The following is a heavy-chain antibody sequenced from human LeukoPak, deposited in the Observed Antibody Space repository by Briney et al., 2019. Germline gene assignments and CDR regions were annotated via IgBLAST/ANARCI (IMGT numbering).Heavy chain of an antibody. Sequence: RPGGSLRLSCAASGFPFSSYAMSWVRQAPGKGLEWVSAISGSGGSTYYVDSVKGRFTISRDNSKNTLYLQMNSLRAEDTAVYYCARDRRGGGSSNYYYYGMDVWGQGTTVTVSS. CDR1: GFPFSSYA. CDR2: ISGSGGST. D-gene: IGHD2-15*01. J-gene: IGHJ6*02. CDR3: ARDRRGGGSSNYYYYGMDV. V-gene: IGHV3-23*01.